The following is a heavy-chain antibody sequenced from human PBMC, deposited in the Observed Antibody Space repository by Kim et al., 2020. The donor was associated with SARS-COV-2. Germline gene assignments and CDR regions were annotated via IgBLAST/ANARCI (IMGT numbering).Heavy chain of an antibody. J-gene: IGHJ4*02. D-gene: IGHD3-10*01. CDR2: INHSGST. CDR3: AGFTMVRGRINY. Sequence: SETLSLTCAVYGGSFSGYYWSWIRQPPGKGLEWIGEINHSGSTNYNPSLKSRVTISVDTSKNQFSLKLSSVTAADTAVYYCAGFTMVRGRINYWGQGTLVTVSS. V-gene: IGHV4-34*01. CDR1: GGSFSGYY.